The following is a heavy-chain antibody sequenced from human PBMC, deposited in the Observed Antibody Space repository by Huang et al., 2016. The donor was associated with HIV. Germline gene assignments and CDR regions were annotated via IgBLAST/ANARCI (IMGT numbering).Heavy chain of an antibody. Sequence: QVQLVQSAAEVKKPGSSVKVSCKTSGGAFSTYPISWVRQAPGQGLEWMGGIIPILRTATYARRFQGRVTITADESTSTAYMELTRRSSDDTAVYYCARDHVGKTKQRGSPLSFKEPQAGHHNYMDVWGKGTTVIVSS. V-gene: IGHV1-69*13. CDR1: GGAFSTYP. CDR2: IIPILRTA. J-gene: IGHJ6*03. CDR3: ARDHVGKTKQRGSPLSFKEPQAGHHNYMDV. D-gene: IGHD1-1*01.